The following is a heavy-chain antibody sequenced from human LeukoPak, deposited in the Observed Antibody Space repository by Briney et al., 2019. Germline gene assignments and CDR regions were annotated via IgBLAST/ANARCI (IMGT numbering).Heavy chain of an antibody. CDR1: GFTFSSYW. Sequence: GGSLRLSCAASGFTFSSYWMSWVRQAPGKGLEWVANIKQDGSEKYYVDSVKGRFTISRDNAKNSLYLQMNSLRAEDTAVYYCARDPKDYGDYVAPQNWFDPWGQGTLVTVSS. CDR3: ARDPKDYGDYVAPQNWFDP. V-gene: IGHV3-7*01. CDR2: IKQDGSEK. J-gene: IGHJ5*02. D-gene: IGHD4-17*01.